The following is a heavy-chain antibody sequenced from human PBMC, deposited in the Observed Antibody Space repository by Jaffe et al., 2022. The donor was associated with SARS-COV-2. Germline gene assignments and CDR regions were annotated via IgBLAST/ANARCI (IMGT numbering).Heavy chain of an antibody. J-gene: IGHJ3*02. V-gene: IGHV4-61*02. CDR2: IYTSGST. CDR1: GGSISSGSYY. CDR3: ARGGTVNLDAFDI. Sequence: QVQLQESGPGLVKPSQTLSLTCTVSGGSISSGSYYWSWIRQPAGKGLEWIGRIYTSGSTNYNPSLKSRVTISVDTSKNQFSLKLSSVTAADTAVYYCARGGTVNLDAFDIWGQGTMVTVSS. D-gene: IGHD4-17*01.